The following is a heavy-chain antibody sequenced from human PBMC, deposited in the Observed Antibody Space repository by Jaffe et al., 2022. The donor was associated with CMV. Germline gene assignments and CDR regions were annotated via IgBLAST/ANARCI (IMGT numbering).Heavy chain of an antibody. CDR2: INPNSGGT. Sequence: QVQLVQSGAEMKKPGASVKVSCKASGYTFIGYYMNWVRQAPGQGLEWMGWINPNSGGTKYVQKFQGRVTMTRDTSISTAYMELSGLTSDDTAVYYCARDGDGMAVWGQGTTVTVSS. V-gene: IGHV1-2*02. CDR1: GYTFIGYY. CDR3: ARDGDGMAV. J-gene: IGHJ6*02.